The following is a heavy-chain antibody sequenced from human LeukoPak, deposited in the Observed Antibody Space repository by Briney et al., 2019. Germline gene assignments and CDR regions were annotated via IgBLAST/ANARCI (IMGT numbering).Heavy chain of an antibody. V-gene: IGHV5-51*01. Sequence: GESLKTSCRGSGYTFPNFWIGWVRQMPGNGLEWMGIIYPGDSDTRYSPSFQGQVTISADRSISTAYLQWRSLKASDTAIYYCARREGVSWYFDLWGRGALVTVSS. CDR2: IYPGDSDT. D-gene: IGHD2-21*01. CDR1: GYTFPNFW. CDR3: ARREGVSWYFDL. J-gene: IGHJ2*01.